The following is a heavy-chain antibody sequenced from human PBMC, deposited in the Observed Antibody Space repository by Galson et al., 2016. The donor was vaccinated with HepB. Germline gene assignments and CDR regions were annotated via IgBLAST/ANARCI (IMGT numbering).Heavy chain of an antibody. CDR3: STGVYVTGTNDC. CDR2: INSDGSST. J-gene: IGHJ4*02. CDR1: GFTFTSHW. V-gene: IGHV3-74*03. Sequence: SLRLSCAASGFTFTSHWMHWVRQAPGKGLVWVSRINSDGSSTKYADSVEGRFTISRDNAKNTLYLQMNSLKTEDTGVYYCSTGVYVTGTNDCWGQGTLVTVSS. D-gene: IGHD1-7*01.